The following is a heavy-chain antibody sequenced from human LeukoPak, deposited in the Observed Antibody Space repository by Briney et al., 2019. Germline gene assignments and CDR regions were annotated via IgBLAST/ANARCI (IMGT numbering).Heavy chain of an antibody. J-gene: IGHJ6*03. CDR3: ARAPYYDILTGYYNRNYYYYMDV. CDR1: GGTFSSYA. V-gene: IGHV1-69*05. D-gene: IGHD3-9*01. Sequence: GSSVKVSCKASGGTFSSYAISWVRQAPGQGLEWMGGIIPIFGTANYAQKFQGRVTITTDESTSTAYMELSSLRCEDTAVYYCARAPYYDILTGYYNRNYYYYMDVWGKGTTVTVSS. CDR2: IIPIFGTA.